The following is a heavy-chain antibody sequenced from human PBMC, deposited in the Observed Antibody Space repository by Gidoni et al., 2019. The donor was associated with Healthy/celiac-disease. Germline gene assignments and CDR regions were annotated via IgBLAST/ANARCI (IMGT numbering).Heavy chain of an antibody. CDR3: ARETLPFDYYYYMDV. Sequence: RSLRLSCAASGFTFSSYGMHWVRQAPGKGLEWVAVIWYDGSNKYYADSVKGRFTISRDNSKNTLYLQMNSLRAEDTAVYYCARETLPFDYYYYMDVWGKGTTVTVSS. CDR2: IWYDGSNK. CDR1: GFTFSSYG. J-gene: IGHJ6*03. V-gene: IGHV3-33*01.